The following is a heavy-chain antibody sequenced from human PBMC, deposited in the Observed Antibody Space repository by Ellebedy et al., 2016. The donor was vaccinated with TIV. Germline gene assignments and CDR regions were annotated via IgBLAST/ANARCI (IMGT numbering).Heavy chain of an antibody. V-gene: IGHV3-48*02. Sequence: GESLKISCVASGFPFNTYTMNWVRQTPQKGLEWISYISTTNTVFYADSVKGRFTISRDNAKNSLFLQMNSLRESDTAVYYCAAGVASDYWGQGTQVAVSS. J-gene: IGHJ4*02. CDR2: ISTTNTV. CDR3: AAGVASDY. CDR1: GFPFNTYT. D-gene: IGHD3-3*01.